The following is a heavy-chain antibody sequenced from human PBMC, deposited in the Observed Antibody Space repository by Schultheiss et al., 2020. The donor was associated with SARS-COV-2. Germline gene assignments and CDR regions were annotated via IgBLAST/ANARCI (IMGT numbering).Heavy chain of an antibody. V-gene: IGHV3-23*01. D-gene: IGHD2-2*01. J-gene: IGHJ5*02. Sequence: GGSLRLSCAASGFTFSSYSMNWVRQAPGKGLEWVSAISGSGGSTYYADSVKGRFTISRDNSKNTLYLQMNSLRAEDTAVYYCARVVPAAMNWFDPWGQGTLVTVSS. CDR3: ARVVPAAMNWFDP. CDR1: GFTFSSYS. CDR2: ISGSGGST.